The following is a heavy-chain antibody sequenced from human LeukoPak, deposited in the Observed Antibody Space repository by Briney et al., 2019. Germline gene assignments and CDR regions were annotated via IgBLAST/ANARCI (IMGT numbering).Heavy chain of an antibody. CDR3: ARDLGSGYYLDAFDI. J-gene: IGHJ3*02. D-gene: IGHD3-3*01. CDR2: IIPTLGIA. CDR1: GGTFSSYA. Sequence: SVKVSCKASGGTFSSYAISWVRQAPGQGLEWMGRIIPTLGIANYAQKFQGRVTITADKSTSTAYMELSSLRSEDTAVYYCARDLGSGYYLDAFDIWGQGTMVTVSS. V-gene: IGHV1-69*04.